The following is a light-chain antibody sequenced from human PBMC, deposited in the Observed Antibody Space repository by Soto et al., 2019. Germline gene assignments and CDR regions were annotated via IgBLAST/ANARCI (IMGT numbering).Light chain of an antibody. V-gene: IGLV2-11*01. CDR1: SSDVGGYNY. CDR2: DVS. CDR3: CSYAGSYIWV. Sequence: QSVLTQPRSVSGSPGQSVTISCTGTSSDVGGYNYVSWYQQHPGKAPKLMIYDVSKRPSGVPDRFSGSKSGNTASLTISGLQAEDEADYYCCSYAGSYIWVFGGGTQLPVL. J-gene: IGLJ3*02.